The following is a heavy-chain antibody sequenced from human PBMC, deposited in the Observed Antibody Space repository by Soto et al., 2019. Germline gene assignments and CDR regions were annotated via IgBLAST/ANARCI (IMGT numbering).Heavy chain of an antibody. J-gene: IGHJ4*02. CDR2: IIPIFGTA. V-gene: IGHV1-69*13. CDR3: ARDSAQLAPDY. CDR1: GGTFSSYA. D-gene: IGHD6-13*01. Sequence: GASVKVSCKASGGTFSSYAISWVRQAPGQGLEWMGGIIPIFGTANYAQKFQGRVTLTADEPTSTAYMELRSLRSEDTAVYYCARDSAQLAPDYWGQGTLVTVSS.